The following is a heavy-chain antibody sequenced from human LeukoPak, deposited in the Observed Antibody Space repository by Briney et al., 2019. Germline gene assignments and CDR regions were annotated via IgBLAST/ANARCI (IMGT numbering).Heavy chain of an antibody. CDR2: ISSSSSYI. J-gene: IGHJ3*02. CDR1: GFTFSSYS. V-gene: IGHV3-21*01. D-gene: IGHD6-19*01. CDR3: ATSIAVAGTYAFDI. Sequence: GGSLRLSCAASGFTFSSYSMNWVRQAPGKGLEWVSSISSSSSYIYYADSVKGRFTISRDDAKNSLYLQMNSLRAEDTAVYYCATSIAVAGTYAFDIWGQGTMVTVSS.